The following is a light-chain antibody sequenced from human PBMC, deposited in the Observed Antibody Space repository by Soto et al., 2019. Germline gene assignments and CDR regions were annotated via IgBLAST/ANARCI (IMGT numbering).Light chain of an antibody. J-gene: IGKJ3*01. Sequence: EIVLTQSPGTLSLSPGERATLSCRASQSVSSSSLAWYQQKRGQAPRLLIHDASSRATGIPDRFSGSGSGTDFTLTISRLEPEDFAVYYCQQRSNWPPLFTFGPGTKVDIK. V-gene: IGKV3D-20*02. CDR1: QSVSSSS. CDR3: QQRSNWPPLFT. CDR2: DAS.